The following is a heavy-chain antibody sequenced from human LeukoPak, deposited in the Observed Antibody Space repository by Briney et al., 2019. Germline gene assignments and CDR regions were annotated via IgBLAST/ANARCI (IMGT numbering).Heavy chain of an antibody. CDR3: ASRSGYFNFDY. Sequence: SETLSLTCTVSGGSISSYYWRWIRQPPGKGLEWIGYIYYSGSTNYNPSLKSRVTISVDTSKNQFSLKLSSVTAADTAVYYCASRSGYFNFDYWGQGTLVTVSS. CDR2: IYYSGST. V-gene: IGHV4-59*01. J-gene: IGHJ4*02. D-gene: IGHD5-12*01. CDR1: GGSISSYY.